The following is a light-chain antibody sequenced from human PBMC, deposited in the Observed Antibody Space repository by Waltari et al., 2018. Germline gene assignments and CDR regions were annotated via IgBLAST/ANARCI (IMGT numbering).Light chain of an antibody. Sequence: QSALTQPASVSGSPGQSITISCTGTSSDVGGYNYVSWYQQHPGKAPKLMIYDFSKRPSGVSNRVSGSKSGNTASLTISGLQAEDEADYYCSSYTSSSTFYVVFGGGTKLTVL. V-gene: IGLV2-14*01. J-gene: IGLJ2*01. CDR2: DFS. CDR1: SSDVGGYNY. CDR3: SSYTSSSTFYVV.